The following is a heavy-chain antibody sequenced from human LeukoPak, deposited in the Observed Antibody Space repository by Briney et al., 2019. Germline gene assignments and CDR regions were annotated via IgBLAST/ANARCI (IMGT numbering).Heavy chain of an antibody. V-gene: IGHV5-51*01. D-gene: IGHD3-22*01. CDR3: ARQGRSYYDSSGNPLSYFDY. J-gene: IGHJ4*02. CDR1: GYSFTSYW. Sequence: GESLKISCKGSGYSFTSYWIGWVRRMPGKGLEWMGIIYPGDSDTRYSPSFQGQVTISADKSISTAYLQWSSLKASDTAMYYCARQGRSYYDSSGNPLSYFDYWGQGTLVTVSS. CDR2: IYPGDSDT.